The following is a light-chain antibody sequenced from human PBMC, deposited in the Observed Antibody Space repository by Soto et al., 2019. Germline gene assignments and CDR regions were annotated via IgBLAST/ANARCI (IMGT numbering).Light chain of an antibody. CDR3: QQYGSSRT. CDR1: QSVSSSY. Sequence: EIVLTQSPGTLSLSPGERATLSCRASQSVSSSYLAWYQQKPGQAPRLLIYGASRRATGIPDRFSGSGSGTDFTLTISRLELEDFAVYYCQQYGSSRTFGQGTKVEIK. CDR2: GAS. J-gene: IGKJ1*01. V-gene: IGKV3-20*01.